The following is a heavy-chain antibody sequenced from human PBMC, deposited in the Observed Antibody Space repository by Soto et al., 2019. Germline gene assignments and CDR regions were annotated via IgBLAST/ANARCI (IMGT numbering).Heavy chain of an antibody. J-gene: IGHJ6*03. D-gene: IGHD5-12*01. CDR3: ARGWIVATFNYYMDV. Sequence: SQTLSLTCAVYGGSFSGYYWSWIRQPPGKGLEWIGEINHSGSTNYNPSLKSRVTISVDTSKNQFSLKLSSVTAADTAVYYCARGWIVATFNYYMDVWGKGTTVTASS. V-gene: IGHV4-34*01. CDR1: GGSFSGYY. CDR2: INHSGST.